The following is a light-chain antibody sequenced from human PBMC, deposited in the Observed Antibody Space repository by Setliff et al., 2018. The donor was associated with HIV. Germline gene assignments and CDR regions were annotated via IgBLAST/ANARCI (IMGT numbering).Light chain of an antibody. J-gene: IGLJ2*01. Sequence: QSALTQPASVSGSPGQSITISCTGTSSDVGGYNYVSWYQQHPGKAPKLMIYDVSKRPSGVSNRFSGSKSGNTASLTISGLQAEDEADYYCSSYTSSSTLVFGGGPK. CDR3: SSYTSSSTLV. V-gene: IGLV2-14*01. CDR2: DVS. CDR1: SSDVGGYNY.